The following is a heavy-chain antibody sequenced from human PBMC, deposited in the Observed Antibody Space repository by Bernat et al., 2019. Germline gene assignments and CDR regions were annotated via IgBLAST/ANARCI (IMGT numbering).Heavy chain of an antibody. CDR2: ISYDGSNK. CDR3: AKVSESYDILTGYRDNWFDP. J-gene: IGHJ5*02. V-gene: IGHV3-30*18. Sequence: QVQLVESGGGVVQPGRSLRLSCAASGFTFSSYGMHWVRQAPGKGLEWVAVISYDGSNKYYADSVKGRFTISRDKSKNTLYLTMNSLRAEDTAVYYCAKVSESYDILTGYRDNWFDPWGQGTLVTVSS. CDR1: GFTFSSYG. D-gene: IGHD3-9*01.